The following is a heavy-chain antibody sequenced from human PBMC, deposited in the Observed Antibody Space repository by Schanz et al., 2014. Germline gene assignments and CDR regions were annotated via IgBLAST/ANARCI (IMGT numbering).Heavy chain of an antibody. CDR1: GYSFTVYY. Sequence: QVQLVQSGPAVKKPGASMKVSCLASGYSFTVYYMHWVRQAPGQGLEWLGWINPNSGATSSAQKFEGRVTMTRDTSTSTVYMELSRLTSDDTALYYCARDGHSSIWDSYYFYGLDVWGQGTTVTVSS. D-gene: IGHD6-13*01. CDR3: ARDGHSSIWDSYYFYGLDV. V-gene: IGHV1-2*02. J-gene: IGHJ6*02. CDR2: INPNSGAT.